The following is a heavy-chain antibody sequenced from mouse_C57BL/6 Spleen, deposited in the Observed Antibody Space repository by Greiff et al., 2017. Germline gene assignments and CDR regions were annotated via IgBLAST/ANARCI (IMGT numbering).Heavy chain of an antibody. CDR1: GFTFSSYG. CDR2: ISSGGSYT. D-gene: IGHD2-4*01. J-gene: IGHJ2*01. CDR3: ARHHYEYDRGYFDY. V-gene: IGHV5-6*01. Sequence: EVMLVESGGDLVKPGGSLKLSCAASGFTFSSYGMSWVRQTPDKRLEWVATISSGGSYTYYPDSVKGRFTISRDNAKNTLYLQMSSLKSEDTAMYYCARHHYEYDRGYFDYWGQGTTLTVSS.